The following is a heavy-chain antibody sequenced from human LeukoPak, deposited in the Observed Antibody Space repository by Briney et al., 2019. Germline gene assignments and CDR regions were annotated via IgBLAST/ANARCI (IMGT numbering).Heavy chain of an antibody. Sequence: ASVKVSRKASGYTFTSYGINWVRQAHGQGLEWMGWINPVTGKTGYAQKFQGRVTVTSNSSINTAYMDLSGLRSEDTAVYFCARRYTYGSDFDHWGQGTLVTVSS. V-gene: IGHV1-8*02. J-gene: IGHJ4*02. D-gene: IGHD5-18*01. CDR1: GYTFTSYG. CDR2: INPVTGKT. CDR3: ARRYTYGSDFDH.